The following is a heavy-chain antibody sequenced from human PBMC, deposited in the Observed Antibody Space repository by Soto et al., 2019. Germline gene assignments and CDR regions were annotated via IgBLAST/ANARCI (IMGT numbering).Heavy chain of an antibody. V-gene: IGHV5-51*01. CDR2: VFPGDSET. D-gene: IGHD2-15*01. Sequence: DVQLVQSGAEGRKPGESLTISCQVSGYTFTNYWVAWVRQMPGKGLEWMGIVFPGDSETGYSPSFQGQVTFSADQSTSTAFLTWNSLRASDTAAYYWARRKLHCGGGSCCGTNDLDYWGQGTKVTVS. CDR3: ARRKLHCGGGSCCGTNDLDY. J-gene: IGHJ4*02. CDR1: GYTFTNYW.